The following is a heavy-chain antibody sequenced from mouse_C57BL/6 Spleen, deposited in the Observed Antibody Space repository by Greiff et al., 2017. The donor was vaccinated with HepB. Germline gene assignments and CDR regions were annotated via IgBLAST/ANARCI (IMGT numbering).Heavy chain of an antibody. CDR1: GFTFSDYG. CDR2: ISSGSSTI. CDR3: ARRDGSHFDY. V-gene: IGHV5-17*01. D-gene: IGHD2-3*01. J-gene: IGHJ2*01. Sequence: EVKVVESGGGLVKPGGSLKLSCAASGFTFSDYGMHWVRQAPEKGLEWVAYISSGSSTIYYADTVKGRFTISRDNAKNTLFLQMTSLRSEDTAMYYCARRDGSHFDYWGQGTTLTVSS.